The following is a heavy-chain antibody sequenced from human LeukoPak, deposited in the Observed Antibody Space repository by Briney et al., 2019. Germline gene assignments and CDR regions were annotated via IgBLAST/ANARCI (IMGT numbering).Heavy chain of an antibody. CDR3: AKCRFGELLGY. J-gene: IGHJ4*02. Sequence: GGSLRLSCAASGFTFSSYAMSWVRQAPGKGLEWVSAISGSGGSTYYADSVKGRFTISRDNSKKTLYLQMNSLRAEDTAVYYCAKCRFGELLGYWGQGTLVTVSS. CDR2: ISGSGGST. V-gene: IGHV3-23*01. D-gene: IGHD3-10*01. CDR1: GFTFSSYA.